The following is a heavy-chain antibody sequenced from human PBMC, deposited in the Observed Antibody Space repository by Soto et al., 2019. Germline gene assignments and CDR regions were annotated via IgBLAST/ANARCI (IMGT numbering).Heavy chain of an antibody. CDR2: IIPIFGTA. Sequence: ASVKVSCKASGGTFSSYAISWVRQAPGQGLEWMGGIIPIFGTANYAQKFQGRVTITADESTSTAYMELSSLRSEDTAVYYCARGPLSSGYYPNWFDPWGQGTLVTVSS. CDR3: ARGPLSSGYYPNWFDP. J-gene: IGHJ5*02. V-gene: IGHV1-69*13. D-gene: IGHD3-22*01. CDR1: GGTFSSYA.